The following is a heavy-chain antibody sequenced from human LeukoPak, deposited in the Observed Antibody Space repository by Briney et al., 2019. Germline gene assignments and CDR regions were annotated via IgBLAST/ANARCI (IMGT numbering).Heavy chain of an antibody. V-gene: IGHV3-30*04. D-gene: IGHD1-26*01. CDR2: ISYDGSNK. J-gene: IGHJ4*02. CDR1: GFTFSSYA. CDR3: AREIVGFDY. Sequence: PGGSLRLSCAASGFTFSSYAMHWVRQAPGKGLEWVAVISYDGSNKYYADSVKGRFTISRDNSKNTLYLQMNSLRAEDTAVYYCAREIVGFDYWGQGTLVTVSS.